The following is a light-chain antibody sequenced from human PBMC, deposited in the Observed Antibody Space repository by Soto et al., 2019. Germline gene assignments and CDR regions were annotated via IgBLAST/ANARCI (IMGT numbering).Light chain of an antibody. CDR1: PSVSSY. CDR2: DAS. Sequence: EIVLTQSPATLSLSPGERATFSCRASPSVSSYLAWYQQKPGQAPRLLIYDASTRATGIAARFSGSGSRTDFTLTISSLEPEDFAVYYCQQHTNWPPSITFGQGTRLEIK. CDR3: QQHTNWPPSIT. J-gene: IGKJ5*01. V-gene: IGKV3-11*01.